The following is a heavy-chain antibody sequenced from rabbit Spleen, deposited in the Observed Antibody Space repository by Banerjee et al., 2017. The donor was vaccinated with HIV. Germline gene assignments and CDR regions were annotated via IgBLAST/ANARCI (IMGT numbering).Heavy chain of an antibody. J-gene: IGHJ4*01. CDR3: ARDAAGREDFNL. CDR2: IDVTRSGDT. Sequence: QEQLVESGGDLVKPGASLTLTCKASGLDFSSNYWICWVRQAPGKGLEWIACIDVTRSGDTYYTNWAKGRFTISKTSSTTVTLQMTSLTAADTATYFCARDAAGREDFNLWGPGTLVTVS. CDR1: GLDFSSNYW. D-gene: IGHD4-2*01. V-gene: IGHV1S45*01.